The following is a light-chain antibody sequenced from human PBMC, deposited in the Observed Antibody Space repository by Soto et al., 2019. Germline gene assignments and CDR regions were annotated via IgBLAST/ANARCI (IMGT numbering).Light chain of an antibody. CDR3: SSYAGSYNFV. V-gene: IGLV2-8*01. J-gene: IGLJ1*01. CDR2: EVN. Sequence: QSVLAQPASVSGSPGQSITISCTGTSSDVGGYNYVSWYQQHPGKAPKLILSEVNKRPAGVPDRFSGSKSGNTASLTVSGLQAEDEADYYCSSYAGSYNFVFGTGTKVTVL. CDR1: SSDVGGYNY.